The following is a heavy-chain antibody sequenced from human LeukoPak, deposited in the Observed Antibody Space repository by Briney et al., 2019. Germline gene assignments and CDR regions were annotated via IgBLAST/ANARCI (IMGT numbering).Heavy chain of an antibody. CDR3: ARGAYYYGSGSYIDYMDV. D-gene: IGHD3-10*01. CDR1: GFTFSSYW. CDR2: ISSSSSYK. V-gene: IGHV3-21*01. Sequence: GGSLRLSCAASGFTFSSYWMSWVRQAPGKGLEWVSLISSSSSYKYYADSVKGRFTISRDNAKNSLYLQMNSLRAEDTAVYYCARGAYYYGSGSYIDYMDVWGKGTTVTVSS. J-gene: IGHJ6*03.